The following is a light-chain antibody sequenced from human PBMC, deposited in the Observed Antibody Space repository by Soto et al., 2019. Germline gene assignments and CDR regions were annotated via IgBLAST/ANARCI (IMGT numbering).Light chain of an antibody. Sequence: EIVMTQSPATLSVSPGEGATLSCRASENVDTNLAWYQHKPGQAPRLLIYGASTRAAGVPARFSGSGSGTEFTHPISSLESEDVGVYYCQQCHKWPRITFGPGTRLE. J-gene: IGKJ5*01. V-gene: IGKV3-15*01. CDR3: QQCHKWPRIT. CDR2: GAS. CDR1: ENVDTN.